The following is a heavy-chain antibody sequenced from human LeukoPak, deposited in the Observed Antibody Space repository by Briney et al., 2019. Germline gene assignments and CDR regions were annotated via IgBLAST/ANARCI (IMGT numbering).Heavy chain of an antibody. J-gene: IGHJ4*02. D-gene: IGHD3-10*01. V-gene: IGHV3-74*01. CDR2: INSDGSST. CDR1: RFTFSNCW. CDR3: ARDGYGSGPDIDY. Sequence: PGGSLRLSCAASRFTFSNCWMHWVRQAPGKGLVWVSRINSDGSSTTYADSVKGRFSISRDNAKNTLYLQMNSLRAEDTAVYYCARDGYGSGPDIDYWGQETLVTVSS.